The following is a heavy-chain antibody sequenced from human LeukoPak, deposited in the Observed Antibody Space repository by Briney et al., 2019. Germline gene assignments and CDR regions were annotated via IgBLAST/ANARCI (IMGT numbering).Heavy chain of an antibody. CDR3: ARPARDGNYYY. D-gene: IGHD1-26*01. J-gene: IGHJ4*02. V-gene: IGHV4-39*01. CDR2: IPYSGSA. CDR1: GDSISSSTYF. Sequence: SEALSLTCAVSGDSISSSTYFWGWIRQPPGKGLEWIGSIPYSGSASYNPSLKSRVIISIDTSKNQLSLEVRSVTAADTAVYYCARPARDGNYYYWGQGTLVTVSS.